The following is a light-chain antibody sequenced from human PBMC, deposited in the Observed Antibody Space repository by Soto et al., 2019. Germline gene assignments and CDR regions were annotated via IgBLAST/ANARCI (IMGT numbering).Light chain of an antibody. J-gene: IGKJ4*01. Sequence: IPLTQSPSSLSASVGDRVTITCRASQGISSYLAWYQQKPGKAPKLLIYAASTLQSGVPSRFSGSGSGTDFTLTISSLQPEDFAIYYCQQLTSYPLTFGGGTKVEIK. V-gene: IGKV1-9*01. CDR2: AAS. CDR3: QQLTSYPLT. CDR1: QGISSY.